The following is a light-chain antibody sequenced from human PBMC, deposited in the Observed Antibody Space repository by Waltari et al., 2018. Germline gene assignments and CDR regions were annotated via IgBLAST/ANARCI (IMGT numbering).Light chain of an antibody. CDR3: SAWDSSLSVHV. J-gene: IGLJ1*01. CDR1: SNNVGNQG. CDR2: RNK. V-gene: IGLV10-54*04. Sequence: QAGLTQPPSVSKGLRQTATLTCTGNSNNVGNQGAAWLQQHQGHPPKLLSYRNKNRPSGISEVFSASRSGNTASLTITGLQPEDEADYYCSAWDSSLSVHVFGTGTKVTVL.